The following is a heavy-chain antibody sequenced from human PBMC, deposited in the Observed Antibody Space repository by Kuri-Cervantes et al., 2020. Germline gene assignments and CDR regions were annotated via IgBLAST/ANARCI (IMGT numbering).Heavy chain of an antibody. Sequence: GESLKISCAASGFAFSSYVLHWVRRAPGKGPEWVSAIGTGGDTNYAESVMGRFTISRDNSKNTLYLQMNSLRAEDTAIYYCAKFPSGNSGWSKLGFDYWGQGTLVTVSS. CDR1: GFAFSSYV. J-gene: IGHJ4*02. D-gene: IGHD6-19*01. CDR2: IGTGGDT. V-gene: IGHV3-47*02. CDR3: AKFPSGNSGWSKLGFDY.